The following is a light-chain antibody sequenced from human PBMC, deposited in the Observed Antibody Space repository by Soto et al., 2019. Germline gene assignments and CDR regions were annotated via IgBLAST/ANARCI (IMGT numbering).Light chain of an antibody. V-gene: IGKV3-11*01. CDR3: QQRSNWPRT. CDR1: QSVSSY. CDR2: DAS. J-gene: IGKJ1*01. Sequence: ELVLPQSPATLSLSPGERATLSCRASQSVSSYLAWYQQKPGQAPRLLIYDASNRATGIPARFSGSGSGTDFTLTISSLEPEDFAVYYCQQRSNWPRTFGQGTKVDI.